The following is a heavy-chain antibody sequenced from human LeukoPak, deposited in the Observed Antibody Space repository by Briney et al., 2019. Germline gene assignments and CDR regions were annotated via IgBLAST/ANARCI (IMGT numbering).Heavy chain of an antibody. CDR2: IDYSGGSS. CDR1: GFTPSSYE. Sequence: GGSLRLSCTVSGFTPSSYEMRWIRQAPGKGLDWVSSIDYSGGSSYYADSVKGRFTISREDSKNTLYLQLNSLRAEGTALYYCATNSGWYGVSWGQGTLVTVSS. D-gene: IGHD6-19*01. J-gene: IGHJ4*02. V-gene: IGHV3-23*01. CDR3: ATNSGWYGVS.